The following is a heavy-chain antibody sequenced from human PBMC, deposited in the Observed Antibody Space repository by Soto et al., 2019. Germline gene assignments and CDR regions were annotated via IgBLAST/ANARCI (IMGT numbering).Heavy chain of an antibody. Sequence: QVQLQESGPGLVKPSGTLSLTCAVSGGSISSSNWWSWVRQPPGKGLEWIGEIYHSGSTNYNPSLKGRVTLSVDKSKNQFSMKLSYVIAADTAVYYCARVSGSYYYGMDVWGQGTTVTVSS. D-gene: IGHD1-26*01. CDR2: IYHSGST. CDR3: ARVSGSYYYGMDV. J-gene: IGHJ6*02. CDR1: GGSISSSNW. V-gene: IGHV4-4*02.